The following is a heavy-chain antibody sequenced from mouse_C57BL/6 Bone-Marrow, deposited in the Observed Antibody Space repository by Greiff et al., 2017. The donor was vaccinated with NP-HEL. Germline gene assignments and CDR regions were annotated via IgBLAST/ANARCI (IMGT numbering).Heavy chain of an antibody. V-gene: IGHV3-1*01. CDR1: GYSITSGYD. CDR2: ISYSGST. CDR3: ARGGSYGNYPSFMDY. Sequence: EVKLVESGPGMVKPSQSLSLTCTVTGYSITSGYDWHWIRHFPGNKLEWMGYISYSGSTNYNPSLKSRISITHDTSNNHFFLKLNSVTTEDTATYDCARGGSYGNYPSFMDYWGQGTSVTVSS. D-gene: IGHD2-1*01. J-gene: IGHJ4*01.